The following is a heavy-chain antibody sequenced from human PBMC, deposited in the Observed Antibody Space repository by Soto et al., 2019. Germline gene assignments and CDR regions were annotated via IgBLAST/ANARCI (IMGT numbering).Heavy chain of an antibody. J-gene: IGHJ6*02. CDR1: GFTFRSYG. Sequence: GGSLRLSCAASGFTFRSYGMHWGRQAPGKGLEWVAVISYDGSNKYYADSVKGRFTISRDNSKNTLYLQMNSLRAEDTAVYYCAKDGYDGYGMDVWGQGTTVTVSS. D-gene: IGHD5-12*01. V-gene: IGHV3-30*18. CDR3: AKDGYDGYGMDV. CDR2: ISYDGSNK.